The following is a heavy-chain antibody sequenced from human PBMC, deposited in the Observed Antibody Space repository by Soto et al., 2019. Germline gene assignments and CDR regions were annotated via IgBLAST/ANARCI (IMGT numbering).Heavy chain of an antibody. V-gene: IGHV3-30*03. CDR2: MSYDGNKK. D-gene: IGHD1-20*01. J-gene: IGHJ4*02. CDR3: ARDKITGILDY. Sequence: SLRLSCAASGFTFSDHYMDWVRQAPGKGLEWVAFMSYDGNKKSYADSVKGRFTISRDNSKNTLYLQMDSLRAEDTAVYYCARDKITGILDYWGQGTLVTVS. CDR1: GFTFSDHY.